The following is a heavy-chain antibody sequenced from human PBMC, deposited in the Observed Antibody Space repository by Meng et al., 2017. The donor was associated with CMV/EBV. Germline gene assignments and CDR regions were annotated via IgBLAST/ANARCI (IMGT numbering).Heavy chain of an antibody. Sequence: QLQLQESGRGLVKPSETLSLPCTVSGGSISSSSYYWGWIRQPPGKGLEWIGSIYYSGSTYYNPSLKSRVTISVDTSKNQFSLKLSSVTAADTAVYYCARGVVTMIVVYDPWGQGTLVTVSS. D-gene: IGHD3-22*01. J-gene: IGHJ5*02. CDR3: ARGVVTMIVVYDP. CDR1: GGSISSSSYY. CDR2: IYYSGST. V-gene: IGHV4-39*07.